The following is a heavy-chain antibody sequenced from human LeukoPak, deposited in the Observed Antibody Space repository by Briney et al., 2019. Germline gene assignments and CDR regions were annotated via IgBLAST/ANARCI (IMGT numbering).Heavy chain of an antibody. CDR3: AKDGEGGRLWLRSLFDY. Sequence: GGSLRLSCAASGFTFSSYAMSWVRQAPGKGLEWVSAISGSGGSTYYADSVKGRFTISRDNSKNTLYLQMNSLRAEDTAVYYCAKDGEGGRLWLRSLFDYWGQGTLVTVSS. CDR1: GFTFSSYA. D-gene: IGHD5-18*01. CDR2: ISGSGGST. V-gene: IGHV3-23*01. J-gene: IGHJ4*02.